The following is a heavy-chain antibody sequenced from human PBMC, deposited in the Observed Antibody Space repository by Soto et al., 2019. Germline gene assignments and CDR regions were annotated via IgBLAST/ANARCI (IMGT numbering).Heavy chain of an antibody. J-gene: IGHJ5*02. D-gene: IGHD4-17*01. CDR1: GGSISSYY. CDR2: IYYSGST. V-gene: IGHV4-59*01. CDR3: AREPDLDYGGNNWFDH. Sequence: SETLSLTCTVSGGSISSYYWSWIRQPPGKGLEWIGYIYYSGSTNYNPSLKSRVTISVDTAKNQFSLKLSSVTAADTAVYYCAREPDLDYGGNNWFDHWGQGTLVTVSS.